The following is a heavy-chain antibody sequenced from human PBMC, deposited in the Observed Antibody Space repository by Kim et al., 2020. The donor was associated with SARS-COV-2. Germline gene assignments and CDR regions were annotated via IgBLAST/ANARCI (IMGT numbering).Heavy chain of an antibody. J-gene: IGHJ3*02. CDR3: ARDRGDCSGGSCYLDAFDI. V-gene: IGHV1-3*01. CDR2: INAGIGNT. CDR1: GYTFTSYA. Sequence: ASVKVSCKASGYTFTSYAMHWVRQAPGQRLEWMGWINAGIGNTKYSQKFQGRVTITRDTSPSTAYMELSSLRSEDTAVYSCARDRGDCSGGSCYLDAFDIWGQGTMVTVSS. D-gene: IGHD2-15*01.